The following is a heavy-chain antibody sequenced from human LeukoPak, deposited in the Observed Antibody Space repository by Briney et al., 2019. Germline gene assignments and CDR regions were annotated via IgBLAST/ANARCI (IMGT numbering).Heavy chain of an antibody. Sequence: GGSLRLSCAASGFTFNSFAMNWVRQAPGKGLEWVSSISGSDGSSHYADFVKGRFTISRGNSKNTLHLQINSLRAEDTAVYYCAKSLGVGGYTRYKGFDQWGQGTLVTVSS. CDR2: ISGSDGSS. D-gene: IGHD3-16*02. CDR1: GFTFNSFA. J-gene: IGHJ4*02. CDR3: AKSLGVGGYTRYKGFDQ. V-gene: IGHV3-23*01.